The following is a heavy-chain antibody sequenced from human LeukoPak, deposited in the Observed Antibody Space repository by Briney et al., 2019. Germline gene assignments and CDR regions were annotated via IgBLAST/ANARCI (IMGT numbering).Heavy chain of an antibody. CDR3: AKDLRYSSGWNHYYYYGMDV. V-gene: IGHV3-23*01. CDR2: ISGSGGST. Sequence: GGSLRLSCAASGFTFSSYWMSWVRQAPGKGLEWVSAISGSGGSTYYADSVKGRFTISRDNSKNTLYLQMNSLRAEDTAVYYCAKDLRYSSGWNHYYYYGMDVWGQGTTVTVSS. CDR1: GFTFSSYW. D-gene: IGHD6-19*01. J-gene: IGHJ6*02.